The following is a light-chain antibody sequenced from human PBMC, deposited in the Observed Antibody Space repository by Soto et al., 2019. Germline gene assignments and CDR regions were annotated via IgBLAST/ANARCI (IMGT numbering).Light chain of an antibody. Sequence: QSVLTQPASVSGSPGQSITISCTGTSSDVGGYNYVSWSQQHPGKAPKLMIYEVSNRPSGVSNRFSGSKSGNTASLTISGLQAEDEADYYCSSYTTTNTYVFGTGTNV. J-gene: IGLJ1*01. V-gene: IGLV2-14*01. CDR1: SSDVGGYNY. CDR2: EVS. CDR3: SSYTTTNTYV.